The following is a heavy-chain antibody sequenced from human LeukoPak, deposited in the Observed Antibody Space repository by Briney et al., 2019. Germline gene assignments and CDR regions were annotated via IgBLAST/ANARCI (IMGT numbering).Heavy chain of an antibody. CDR2: IYTSGST. V-gene: IGHV4-4*07. CDR3: ARDHSSSWYSLPGY. J-gene: IGHJ4*02. Sequence: KPSETLSLTCTVSGGSIGSYYWGWIRQPAGKGLEWIGRIYTSGSTNYNPSLKSRVTMSVDTSKNQFSLKLSSVTAADTAVYYCARDHSSSWYSLPGYWGQGTLVTVSS. D-gene: IGHD6-13*01. CDR1: GGSIGSYY.